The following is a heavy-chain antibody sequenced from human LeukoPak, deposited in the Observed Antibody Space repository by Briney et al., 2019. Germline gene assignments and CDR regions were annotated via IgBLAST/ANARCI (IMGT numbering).Heavy chain of an antibody. CDR2: MNPNSGNT. J-gene: IGHJ5*02. CDR1: GCTFTSYD. V-gene: IGHV1-8*01. CDR3: AREYQLLGTVYNYFDP. D-gene: IGHD2-2*01. Sequence: ALVKVSCKASGCTFTSYDINWVRQATGQGLEWMGWMNPNSGNTGYAQKFQGGVTMTRNTSISTAYMELTSLRSEDTAVYYCAREYQLLGTVYNYFDPWGQGTLVTVSS.